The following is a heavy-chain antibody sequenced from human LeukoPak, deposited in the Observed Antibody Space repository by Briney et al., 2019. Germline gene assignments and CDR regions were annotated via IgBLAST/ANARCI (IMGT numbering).Heavy chain of an antibody. Sequence: SETLSLTCTVSGGSISNYYWSWIRQPPGKGLEWIGYIYYGGSTNYNPSLKSRVTISVDTSKNQFSLKLNSVTAADTAVYYCARAPNYGDPIDYWGQGTLVTVSS. J-gene: IGHJ4*02. D-gene: IGHD4-17*01. V-gene: IGHV4-59*01. CDR2: IYYGGST. CDR3: ARAPNYGDPIDY. CDR1: GGSISNYY.